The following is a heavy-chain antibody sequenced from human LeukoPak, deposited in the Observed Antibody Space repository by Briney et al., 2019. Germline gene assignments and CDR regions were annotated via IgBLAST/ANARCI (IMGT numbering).Heavy chain of an antibody. J-gene: IGHJ5*02. V-gene: IGHV4-59*01. D-gene: IGHD3-16*01. Sequence: PSETLSLTCTLSGGSISTYYWSWVRQPPGKGLEWIGYIYYTGSTDYNPSLKSRVTMSVDTSKNQFSLKLSSVTAADTAVYSCARGSLRGEFGPWGQGTLVTVSS. CDR1: GGSISTYY. CDR2: IYYTGST. CDR3: ARGSLRGEFGP.